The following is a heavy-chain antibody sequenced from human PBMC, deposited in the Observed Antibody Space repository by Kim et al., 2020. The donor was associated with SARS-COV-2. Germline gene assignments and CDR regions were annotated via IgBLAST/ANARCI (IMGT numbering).Heavy chain of an antibody. D-gene: IGHD1-26*01. J-gene: IGHJ4*02. CDR1: GYSFSSYW. Sequence: GESLKISCKASGYSFSSYWIGWVRQMPGKGLECMGVIYPGDSDTKYSPSFEGQVTISADWSITTAFLQWSSLKASDTAMYFCARAPSGTLTPYHFDYWGQGTLITVSP. V-gene: IGHV5-51*01. CDR2: IYPGDSDT. CDR3: ARAPSGTLTPYHFDY.